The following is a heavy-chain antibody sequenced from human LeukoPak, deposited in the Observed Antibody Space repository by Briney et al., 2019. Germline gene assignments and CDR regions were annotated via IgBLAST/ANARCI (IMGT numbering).Heavy chain of an antibody. CDR3: ARRDGYNSAVDY. Sequence: LGESLKISCKGSGYRFSNYWIGWVRQMPGKGLEWMGIIYPGDSDTRYSPSFQGQVTISVDESINTAYLQWSSLKASDTAMYYCARRDGYNSAVDYWGQGTLVTVSS. D-gene: IGHD5-24*01. CDR2: IYPGDSDT. CDR1: GYRFSNYW. J-gene: IGHJ4*02. V-gene: IGHV5-51*01.